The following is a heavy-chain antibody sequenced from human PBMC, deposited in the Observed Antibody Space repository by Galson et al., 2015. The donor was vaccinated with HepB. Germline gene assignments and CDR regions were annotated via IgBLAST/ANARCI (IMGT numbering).Heavy chain of an antibody. Sequence: SVKVSCKASGYTFNNYYMHWVRQAPGQGLEWMGMINPSGGSTSYAQKFQGRVTMTRDTSTATVYMELSSLRSEDTAMYYCARELVILTTVTTVWFDPWGQGTLVTVS. V-gene: IGHV1-46*02. CDR3: ARELVILTTVTTVWFDP. J-gene: IGHJ5*02. CDR2: INPSGGST. D-gene: IGHD4-11*01. CDR1: GYTFNNYY.